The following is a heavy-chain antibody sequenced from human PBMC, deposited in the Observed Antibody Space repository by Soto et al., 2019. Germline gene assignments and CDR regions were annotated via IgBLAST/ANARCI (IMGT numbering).Heavy chain of an antibody. Sequence: EVQLVESGGGLIQPGGSLRLSCAASGFTFSSNDMNWVRQAPGKGLEWVSLIYSSGSTYYADSVKGRFTISRDNSKNTLYLQMSSLRAEDTAVYYCATRPLLPGAPWGQGTMVPVSS. CDR2: IYSSGST. CDR3: ATRPLLPGAP. CDR1: GFTFSSND. D-gene: IGHD3-22*01. V-gene: IGHV3-53*01. J-gene: IGHJ3*01.